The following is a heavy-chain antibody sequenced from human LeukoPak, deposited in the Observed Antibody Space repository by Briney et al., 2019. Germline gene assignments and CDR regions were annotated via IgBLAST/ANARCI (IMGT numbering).Heavy chain of an antibody. D-gene: IGHD3-16*01. CDR3: ARWGSAFDI. CDR1: GFTFDDYA. CDR2: ISWDGGST. V-gene: IGHV3-43D*03. Sequence: GGSLRLSCAASGFTFDDYAMHWVRQARGKGVEWVSLISWDGGSTYYADSVRGRFTISRDNSKNSLYLQINSLRAEDTAVYYCARWGSAFDIWGQGTMVTVSS. J-gene: IGHJ3*02.